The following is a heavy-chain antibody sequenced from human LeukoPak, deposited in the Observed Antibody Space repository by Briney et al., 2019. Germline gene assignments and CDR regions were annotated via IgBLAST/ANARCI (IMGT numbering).Heavy chain of an antibody. CDR3: AKRSSGLIPYFDY. CDR1: GFTVRSNY. V-gene: IGHV3-23*01. J-gene: IGHJ4*02. D-gene: IGHD6-19*01. Sequence: TGGSLRLSCAASGFTVRSNYMSWVRQAPGKGLEWVSSITGDGSTTYYADSVKGRFTFSRDNSKNTLYLQMNSLRADDTAVYYCAKRSSGLIPYFDYWGQGTLVTVSS. CDR2: ITGDGSTT.